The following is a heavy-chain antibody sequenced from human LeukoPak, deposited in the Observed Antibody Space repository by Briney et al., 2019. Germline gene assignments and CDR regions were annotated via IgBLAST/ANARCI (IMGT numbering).Heavy chain of an antibody. V-gene: IGHV3-48*02. Sequence: GGSLRLSCAASGFTFSSYSMNWVRQAPGKGLEWVSYISSSSSTIYYADSVKGRFTISRDNAKNSLYLQMNSLRDEDTAVYYCARDFSEYSYGYDYYYYGMDIWGQGTTVTVSS. D-gene: IGHD5-18*01. CDR1: GFTFSSYS. J-gene: IGHJ6*02. CDR3: ARDFSEYSYGYDYYYYGMDI. CDR2: ISSSSSTI.